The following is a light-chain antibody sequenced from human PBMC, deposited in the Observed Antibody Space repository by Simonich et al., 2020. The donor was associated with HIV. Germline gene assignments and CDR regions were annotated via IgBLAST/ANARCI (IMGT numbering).Light chain of an antibody. V-gene: IGKV4-1*01. Sequence: DIVMTQSPDSLAVSLCERATINCKSSQSVVYSANNKNYLTWYQQKPGLAPRLLIYDASSRATGIPDRFSGSGSGTDFTLTISRLEPEDFAVYYCQQYGSSPTFGQGTRLEIK. CDR3: QQYGSSPT. CDR1: QSVVYSANNKNY. J-gene: IGKJ5*01. CDR2: DAS.